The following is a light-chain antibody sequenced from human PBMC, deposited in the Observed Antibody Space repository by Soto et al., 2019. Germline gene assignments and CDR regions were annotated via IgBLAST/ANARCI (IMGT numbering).Light chain of an antibody. CDR2: ELS. V-gene: IGLV2-14*01. CDR1: STDVGGYNY. J-gene: IGLJ1*01. CDR3: SSYTSSSTSPYV. Sequence: GLTQPASGSGSPGQSITISCTGTSTDVGGYNYVSWYQQHPGKAPKLMIYELSNRPSGFSNRFSDSKPSKTASLTTAGLQAEDEADYYCSSYTSSSTSPYVFGTGTKVTVL.